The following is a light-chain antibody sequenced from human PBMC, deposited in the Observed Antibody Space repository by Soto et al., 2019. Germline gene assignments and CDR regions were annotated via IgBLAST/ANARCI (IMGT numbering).Light chain of an antibody. CDR3: QQYDIYSRT. CDR2: DAS. CDR1: QSFSSW. Sequence: DIQMTQSPSTLSASVGDRVTITCRASQSFSSWLAWYQQKPGKAPKLLIYDASTLQSGVPSRFSGSGSGTEFTLTISSLQPDDFATYYCQQYDIYSRTFGQGTKVEIK. V-gene: IGKV1-5*01. J-gene: IGKJ1*01.